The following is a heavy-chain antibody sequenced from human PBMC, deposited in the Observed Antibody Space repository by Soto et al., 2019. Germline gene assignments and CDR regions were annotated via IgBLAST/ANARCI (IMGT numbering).Heavy chain of an antibody. CDR3: AKDIHPGRDTYHYGADY. D-gene: IGHD5-12*01. CDR2: ISYDGSRK. CDR1: GFIFSNYG. J-gene: IGHJ4*02. V-gene: IGHV3-30*18. Sequence: QVQLVESGGGVVQPGTSLTLSCSASGFIFSNYGMHWVRQAPGKGLEWVSIISYDGSRKHYLDSVKGRFTISRDNSKNTLDLQMNSLRAGATAVSYCAKDIHPGRDTYHYGADYWGQGTLVAVSS.